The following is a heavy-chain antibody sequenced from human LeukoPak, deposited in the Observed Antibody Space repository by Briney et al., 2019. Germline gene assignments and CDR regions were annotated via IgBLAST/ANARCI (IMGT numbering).Heavy chain of an antibody. CDR2: IIPIFGTA. J-gene: IGHJ3*02. CDR3: ARAVPGDAFDI. CDR1: GYTFTSYG. V-gene: IGHV1-69*05. Sequence: SVKVSCKASGYTFTSYGISWVRQAPGQGLEWMGRIIPIFGTANYAQKFQGRVTITTDESTSTAYMELSSLRSEDTAVYYCARAVPGDAFDIWGQGTMVTVSS. D-gene: IGHD1-14*01.